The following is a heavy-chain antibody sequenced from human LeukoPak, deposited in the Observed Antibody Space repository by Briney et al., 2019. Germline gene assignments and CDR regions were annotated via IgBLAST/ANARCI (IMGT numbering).Heavy chain of an antibody. CDR2: ISGSGGST. D-gene: IGHD2-2*01. J-gene: IGHJ4*02. Sequence: PGGTLRLSCAASGFTFSSYGMSWVRQAPGKGLEWVSAISGSGGSTYYADSVKGRFTISRDNSKNTPYLQMNSLRAEDTAVYYCAKATAARLYYFDYWGQGTLVTVSS. CDR3: AKATAARLYYFDY. CDR1: GFTFSSYG. V-gene: IGHV3-23*01.